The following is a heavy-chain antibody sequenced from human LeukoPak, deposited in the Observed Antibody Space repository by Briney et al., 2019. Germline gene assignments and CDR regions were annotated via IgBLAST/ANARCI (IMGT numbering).Heavy chain of an antibody. CDR2: ISSSGNTI. J-gene: IGHJ4*02. Sequence: GGSLRLSCAASGFTFSDYYMSWIRQAPGKGLEWVSYISSSGNTIYYADSVKGRFTISRDNAKNSLFLQMNSLRAEDTALYYCARDHDYGDYDYWGQGTLVTVPS. D-gene: IGHD4-17*01. CDR3: ARDHDYGDYDY. CDR1: GFTFSDYY. V-gene: IGHV3-11*04.